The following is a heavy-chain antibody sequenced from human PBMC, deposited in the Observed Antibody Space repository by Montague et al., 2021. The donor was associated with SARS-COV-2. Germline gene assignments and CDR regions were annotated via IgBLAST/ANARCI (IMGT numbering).Heavy chain of an antibody. J-gene: IGHJ3*02. D-gene: IGHD3-10*01. CDR3: AKAITYYHRYGYAFHI. V-gene: IGHV3-23*01. Sequence: SLRLSCAASGFTFSSYAMSWVRQAPGKVLEWVSGISFSGDSTYXXXFXXXRFTISRDNSKNTLYLQLHSLRAEATAVSYCAKAITYYHRYGYAFHIWGQGTMVTVSS. CDR2: ISFSGDST. CDR1: GFTFSSYA.